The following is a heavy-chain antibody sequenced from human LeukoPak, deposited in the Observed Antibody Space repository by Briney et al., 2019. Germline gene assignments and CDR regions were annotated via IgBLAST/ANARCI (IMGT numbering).Heavy chain of an antibody. CDR2: INSDGSST. CDR1: GFTFSSYW. Sequence: GGSLRLSCAASGFTFSSYWMHWVRQAPGKGLVWVSRINSDGSSTSYADSVKGRFTIFRDNAKNTLYLQMNSLRAEDTAVYYCASAPFYYGSSYYYGMDVWGQGTTVTVSS. CDR3: ASAPFYYGSSYYYGMDV. V-gene: IGHV3-74*01. J-gene: IGHJ6*02. D-gene: IGHD1-26*01.